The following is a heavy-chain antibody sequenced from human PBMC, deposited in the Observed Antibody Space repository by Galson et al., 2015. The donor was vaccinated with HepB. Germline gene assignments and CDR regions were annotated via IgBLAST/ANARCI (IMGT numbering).Heavy chain of an antibody. J-gene: IGHJ5*02. Sequence: SVKVSCKASGYTFSDYYIHWVRQVPGLGLEWMGRINPKTGGTDYAQKFQGRVTMTRDTSISSAYMELSGLTSDDTAVYFCAKDPYDLLTGYGNRFDPWGQGTLVTVSS. V-gene: IGHV1-2*06. CDR1: GYTFSDYY. D-gene: IGHD3-9*01. CDR2: INPKTGGT. CDR3: AKDPYDLLTGYGNRFDP.